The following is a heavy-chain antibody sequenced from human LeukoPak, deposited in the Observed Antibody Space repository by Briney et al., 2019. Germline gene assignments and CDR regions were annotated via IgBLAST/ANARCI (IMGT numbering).Heavy chain of an antibody. J-gene: IGHJ4*02. D-gene: IGHD2-2*01. CDR1: GHTFTSYG. Sequence: GASVKVSCKASGHTFTSYGISWVRQAPGQGLEWMGWISAYNGNTNYAQKLQGRVTMTTDTSTSTAYMELRSLRSDDTAVYYCARDADCSSTSCSHGPHYFDYWGQGTLVTVSS. CDR2: ISAYNGNT. V-gene: IGHV1-18*01. CDR3: ARDADCSSTSCSHGPHYFDY.